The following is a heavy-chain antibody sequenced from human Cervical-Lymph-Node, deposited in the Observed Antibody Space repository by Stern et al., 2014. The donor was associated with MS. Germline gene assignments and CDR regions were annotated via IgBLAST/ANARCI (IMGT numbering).Heavy chain of an antibody. Sequence: QVQLVQSGAEVKKPGASVKVSCKASGYTFTSYYMHWVRQAPGQGLEWMGIINPSGGSTSYAQKFQGRVTMTRDTSTSTVYMELSSLRSEDTAVYYCARGAVSIAAAAPPLGYWGQGTLVTVSS. CDR2: INPSGGST. J-gene: IGHJ4*02. CDR1: GYTFTSYY. D-gene: IGHD6-13*01. CDR3: ARGAVSIAAAAPPLGY. V-gene: IGHV1-46*01.